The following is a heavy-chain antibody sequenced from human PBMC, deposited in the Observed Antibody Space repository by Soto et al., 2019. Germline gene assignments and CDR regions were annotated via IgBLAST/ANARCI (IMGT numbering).Heavy chain of an antibody. V-gene: IGHV3-30-3*01. D-gene: IGHD6-19*01. CDR1: GFTFNYYP. Sequence: QMELVESGGGVVQPGESLRLSCAASGFTFNYYPMHWVRQTPGKGLEWVAVISFDGSNKYYADSVKGRFPISRDNFKKMLYLQLNSVRPEDAAVYYCARLPGALVAVLYIYPLDGREPLSDVDVWGQGTTVSVSS. J-gene: IGHJ6*02. CDR2: ISFDGSNK. CDR3: ARLPGALVAVLYIYPLDGREPLSDVDV.